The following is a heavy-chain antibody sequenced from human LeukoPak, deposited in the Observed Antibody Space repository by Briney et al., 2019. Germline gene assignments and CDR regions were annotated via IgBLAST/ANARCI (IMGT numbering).Heavy chain of an antibody. Sequence: GGSLRLSCATSGFTFTTYWMNWVRQAPGKELEWLGRIKSKTDGGTTDYAAIVKGRFTISRDDSKNTLYMQMNSLKTEDTAVYYCTTGPRYDISGYFQNWGQGTLVSVSS. CDR3: TTGPRYDISGYFQN. D-gene: IGHD3-22*01. CDR1: GFTFTTYW. J-gene: IGHJ1*01. V-gene: IGHV3-15*01. CDR2: IKSKTDGGTT.